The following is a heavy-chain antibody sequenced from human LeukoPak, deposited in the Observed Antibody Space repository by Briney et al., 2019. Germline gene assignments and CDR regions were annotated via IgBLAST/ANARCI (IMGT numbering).Heavy chain of an antibody. J-gene: IGHJ5*02. CDR2: INHSGST. D-gene: IGHD2-15*01. CDR3: ARIVYVWVAATLSWFDP. CDR1: GFTFSSYA. V-gene: IGHV4-34*01. Sequence: PGGSLRLSCAASGFTFSSYAMSWIRQPPGKGLEWIGEINHSGSTNYNPSLKSRVTISVGTSKNQFSLKLSSVTAADTAVYYCARIVYVWVAATLSWFDPWGQGTLVTVSS.